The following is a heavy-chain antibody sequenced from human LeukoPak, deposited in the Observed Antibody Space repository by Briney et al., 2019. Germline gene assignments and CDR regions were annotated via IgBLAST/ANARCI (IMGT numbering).Heavy chain of an antibody. D-gene: IGHD2-2*01. CDR3: AKDPWDCSSTSCPDY. Sequence: LAGGTLRLSCAASGFTLSSYAMSWVRQPPGKGLEWVSTISGSVSSTYSGGSTYYADSVKGRFTISRDNSKNTLYLQMNSLRAEDTAIYYCAKDPWDCSSTSCPDYWGHGTLVTVSS. V-gene: IGHV3-23*01. CDR2: ISGSVSSTYSGGST. J-gene: IGHJ4*01. CDR1: GFTLSSYA.